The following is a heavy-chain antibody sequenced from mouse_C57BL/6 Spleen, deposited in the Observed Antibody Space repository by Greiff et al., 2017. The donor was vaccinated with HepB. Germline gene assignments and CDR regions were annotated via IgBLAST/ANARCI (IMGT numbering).Heavy chain of an antibody. Sequence: VQLKQSGPGLVKPSQSLSLTCSVTGYSITSGYYWNWIRQFPGNKLEWMGYISYDGSNNYNPSLKNRISITRDTSKNQFFLKLNSVTTEDTATYYCAGVGFAYWGQGTLVTVSA. J-gene: IGHJ3*01. CDR1: GYSITSGYY. V-gene: IGHV3-6*01. CDR3: AGVGFAY. D-gene: IGHD1-1*02. CDR2: ISYDGSN.